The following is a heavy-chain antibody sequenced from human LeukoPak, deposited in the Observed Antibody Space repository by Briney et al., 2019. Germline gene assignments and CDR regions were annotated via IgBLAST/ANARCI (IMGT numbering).Heavy chain of an antibody. Sequence: GGSLRLSCAASGFTFSSYGMHWVRQAPGKGLEWVAVISYDGSNKYYADSVKGRFTISRDNSKNTLYLQMNSLRAEDTAVYYCARDGRELAYCGGDCYWGFYYYYGMDVWGQGTTVTVSS. CDR3: ARDGRELAYCGGDCYWGFYYYYGMDV. J-gene: IGHJ6*02. CDR1: GFTFSSYG. CDR2: ISYDGSNK. D-gene: IGHD2-21*02. V-gene: IGHV3-30*03.